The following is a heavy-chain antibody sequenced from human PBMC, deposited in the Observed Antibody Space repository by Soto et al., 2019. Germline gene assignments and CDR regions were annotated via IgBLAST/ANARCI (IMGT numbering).Heavy chain of an antibody. D-gene: IGHD3-3*01. CDR2: MNAKSGDT. CDR3: SRGSPCNYDALYV. Sequence: GASGKVTGKAAEYTFSYLDINSLLQASGQGPEWMGWMNAKSGDTFVPQRFRGKLHMTWDTSLSTAYIEVGSLTSHDTAIYYCSRGSPCNYDALYVWGQGTRATDSS. J-gene: IGHJ6*02. V-gene: IGHV1-8*01. CDR1: EYTFSYLD.